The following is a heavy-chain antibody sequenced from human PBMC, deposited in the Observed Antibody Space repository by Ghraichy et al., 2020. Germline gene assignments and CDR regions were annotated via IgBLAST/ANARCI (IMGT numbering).Heavy chain of an antibody. D-gene: IGHD6-13*01. CDR3: ARLPLPRRAAVGDWYFDL. V-gene: IGHV3-48*01. J-gene: IGHJ2*01. CDR2: ITGSSITI. Sequence: LSLTCEGYGFSFSDYSMIWVRLTPRKALEWVSYITGSSITIFYTDSVKGRFTISRDNAKNSLYLQMNSLRAEDTAVYYCARLPLPRRAAVGDWYFDLWGRGTLVTVSS. CDR1: GFSFSDYS.